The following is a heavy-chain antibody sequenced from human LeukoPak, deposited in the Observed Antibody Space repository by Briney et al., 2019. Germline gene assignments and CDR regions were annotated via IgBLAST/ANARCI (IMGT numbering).Heavy chain of an antibody. V-gene: IGHV5-10-1*01. CDR2: IDPSDSHT. Sequence: GESLKISCKGSGYSFTSYWISWVRQMPGKGLEWMGRIDPSDSHTNYSPSFQGHVTISADKSISTAYLQWSSLKASDTAMYYCARLVYGSGSYYNGWFDPWGQGTLVTVSS. CDR3: ARLVYGSGSYYNGWFDP. D-gene: IGHD3-10*01. CDR1: GYSFTSYW. J-gene: IGHJ5*02.